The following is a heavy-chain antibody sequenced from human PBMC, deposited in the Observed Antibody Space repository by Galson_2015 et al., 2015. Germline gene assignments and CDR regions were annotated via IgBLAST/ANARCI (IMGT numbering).Heavy chain of an antibody. CDR1: GFIFSDYS. J-gene: IGHJ3*02. V-gene: IGHV3-21*01. D-gene: IGHD3-10*01. Sequence: SLRLSCAASGFIFSDYSMNWVCQAPGKGLEWVSSIDTASSYIYYADSLKGRFTISRDNAKNSLYLQMNSLRAEDTAVYFCARDVYGSGTYYNYNDAFDMWGQGTMVTVSS. CDR2: IDTASSYI. CDR3: ARDVYGSGTYYNYNDAFDM.